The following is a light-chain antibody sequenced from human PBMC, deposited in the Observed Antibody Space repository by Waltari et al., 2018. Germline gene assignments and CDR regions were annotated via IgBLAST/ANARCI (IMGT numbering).Light chain of an antibody. J-gene: IGLJ2*01. CDR2: EVN. CDR1: SRNVGSYNY. Sequence: QSALTQPPSASGSPGQSVTISCTGTSRNVGSYNYVSWYQQHPGKAPKLIIYEVNTRPSVVPDRFSGSKSDNTASLTVSGLQAEDEADYYCSSYGSSEVFGGGTKLTVL. CDR3: SSYGSSEV. V-gene: IGLV2-8*01.